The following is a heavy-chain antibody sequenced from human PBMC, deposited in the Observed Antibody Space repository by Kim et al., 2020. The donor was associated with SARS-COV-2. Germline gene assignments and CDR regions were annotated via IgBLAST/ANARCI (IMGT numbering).Heavy chain of an antibody. Sequence: SETLSLTCTVSGDSIATYYWTWIRQPPGKGLEWIGHVYYTGSPSYKSSLQSRVAISVDTSKNNFSLRLSSVTAADTAIYYCARRSWGTTSAFHLWGPGT. CDR1: GDSIATYY. D-gene: IGHD1-1*01. V-gene: IGHV4-59*08. J-gene: IGHJ3*01. CDR2: VYYTGSP. CDR3: ARRSWGTTSAFHL.